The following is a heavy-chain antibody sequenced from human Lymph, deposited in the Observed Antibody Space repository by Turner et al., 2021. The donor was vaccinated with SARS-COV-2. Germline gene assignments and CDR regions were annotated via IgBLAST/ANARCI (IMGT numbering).Heavy chain of an antibody. CDR3: ARDRDSSGWVDY. CDR1: GFTFSSYA. V-gene: IGHV3-30*04. Sequence: QVQLVESGGGVVQPGRSLRLSCAASGFTFSSYAMHWVRQAPGKWLEWVAFISYDGSDKYYADSVTGRFTFSRDNSKNTLYLQMNSLRAEDTAVYYCARDRDSSGWVDYLGQGTLVTVSS. D-gene: IGHD3-22*01. J-gene: IGHJ4*02. CDR2: ISYDGSDK.